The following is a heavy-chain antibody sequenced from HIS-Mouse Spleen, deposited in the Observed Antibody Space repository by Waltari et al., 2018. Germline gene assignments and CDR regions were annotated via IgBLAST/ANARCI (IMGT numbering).Heavy chain of an antibody. V-gene: IGHV4-34*01. J-gene: IGHJ3*02. CDR3: ARGAAAPDAFDI. CDR1: GGSFSGYY. D-gene: IGHD6-13*01. CDR2: IYYSGST. Sequence: QVQLQQWGAGLLKPSETLSLTCAVYGGSFSGYYWSWIRQPPGKGLEWIGSIYYSGSTYSNPSLKSRVTISVDTSKNQFSLKLSSVTAADTAVYYCARGAAAPDAFDIWGQGTMVTVSS.